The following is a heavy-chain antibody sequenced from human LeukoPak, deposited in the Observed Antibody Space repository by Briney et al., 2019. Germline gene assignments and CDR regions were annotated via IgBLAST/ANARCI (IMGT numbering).Heavy chain of an antibody. CDR1: GFTFSSYA. Sequence: GGSLRLSCAASGFTFSSYAVHWVRQAPGKGLEWVAVVSYDGSNKYYADSVKGRFTISRDNSKNTLYLQMNSLRAEDTAAYYCARGSGSRGLDYWGQGTLVTVSS. J-gene: IGHJ4*02. CDR3: ARGSGSRGLDY. D-gene: IGHD3-10*01. V-gene: IGHV3-30*04. CDR2: VSYDGSNK.